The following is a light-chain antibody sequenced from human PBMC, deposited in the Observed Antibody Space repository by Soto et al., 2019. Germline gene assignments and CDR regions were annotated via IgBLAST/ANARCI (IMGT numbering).Light chain of an antibody. Sequence: AIQLTQSPSSLYASVGDRVTITCRASQAIRTALGWYQQKPGKVPKLLIYAASILQSGVPSRFSGSGSGTDFTLTISSLQPEDFATYYCLLDFRYFWAFGQGTRLNI. CDR3: LLDFRYFWA. V-gene: IGKV1-6*01. CDR2: AAS. J-gene: IGKJ5*01. CDR1: QAIRTA.